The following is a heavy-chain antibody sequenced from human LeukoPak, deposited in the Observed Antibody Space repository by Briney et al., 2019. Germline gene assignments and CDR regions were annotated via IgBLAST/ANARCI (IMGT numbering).Heavy chain of an antibody. Sequence: PGGSLRLSCAASGFTFSSYWMHWVRQAPGKGLVWVSRINSDGSSTTYADSVKGRFTISRDNSKNTLYLQMNSLRAEDTAVYYCARGPGVAGTGLDYWGQGTLVTVSS. J-gene: IGHJ4*02. CDR2: INSDGSST. CDR3: ARGPGVAGTGLDY. V-gene: IGHV3-74*01. CDR1: GFTFSSYW. D-gene: IGHD6-19*01.